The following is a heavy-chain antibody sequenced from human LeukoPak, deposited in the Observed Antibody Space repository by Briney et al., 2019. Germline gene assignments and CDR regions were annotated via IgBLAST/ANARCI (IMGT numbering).Heavy chain of an antibody. J-gene: IGHJ5*02. Sequence: SETLSLTCTVSGDSISSGNYWGWIRQPPGKGLEWIGSIFHTGSTYFNLSLKSRVTISVDTSKNQFSLKLRSVTAADTAVYYCTKEPAPWGQGILVTVSS. CDR3: TKEPAP. CDR2: IFHTGST. V-gene: IGHV4-38-2*02. CDR1: GDSISSGNY.